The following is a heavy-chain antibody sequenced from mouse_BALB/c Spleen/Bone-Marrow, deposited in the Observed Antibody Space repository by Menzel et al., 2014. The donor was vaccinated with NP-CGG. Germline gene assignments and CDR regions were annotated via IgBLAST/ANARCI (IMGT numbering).Heavy chain of an antibody. CDR3: ARRGYYYGSSFMDY. V-gene: IGHV1-80*01. J-gene: IGHJ2*01. CDR1: GYAFSSYW. CDR2: IYPGDGDT. D-gene: IGHD1-1*01. Sequence: LMESGAELVRPGSSVKISCKASGYAFSSYWMNWVKQRPGQGLEWIGQIYPGDGDTNYNGKFKGKATQTADKSSSTAYMQLSSLTSEDSAVYFCARRGYYYGSSFMDYWGQGTTLTDSS.